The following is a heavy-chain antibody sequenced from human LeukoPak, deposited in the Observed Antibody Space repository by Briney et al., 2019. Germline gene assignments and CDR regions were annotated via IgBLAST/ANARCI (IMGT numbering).Heavy chain of an antibody. Sequence: SETLSLTCTISGGSINSDGYYWSWIRQPAGKGLEWIGYIYHNGNTYYNPSLKSRVTISVDTSKNQFSLKLSSVTAADTAVYYCARIAPLIYFDLWGRGTLVTVSS. CDR3: ARIAPLIYFDL. CDR2: IYHNGNT. D-gene: IGHD3-9*01. V-gene: IGHV4-30-2*01. CDR1: GGSINSDGYY. J-gene: IGHJ2*01.